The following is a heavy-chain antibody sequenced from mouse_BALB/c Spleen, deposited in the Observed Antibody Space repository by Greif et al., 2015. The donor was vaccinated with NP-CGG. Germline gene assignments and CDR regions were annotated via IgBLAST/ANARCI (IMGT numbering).Heavy chain of an antibody. V-gene: IGHV3-8*02. CDR2: ISYSGST. Sequence: EVMLVESGPSLVKPSQTLSLTCSVTGDSITSGYWNWIRKFPGNKLEYMGYISYSGSTYYNPSLKSRISITRDTSKNQYYLQLNSVTTEDTATYYCARYYGSSYGGYFDVWGAGTTVTVSS. J-gene: IGHJ1*01. CDR3: ARYYGSSYGGYFDV. D-gene: IGHD1-1*01. CDR1: GDSITSGY.